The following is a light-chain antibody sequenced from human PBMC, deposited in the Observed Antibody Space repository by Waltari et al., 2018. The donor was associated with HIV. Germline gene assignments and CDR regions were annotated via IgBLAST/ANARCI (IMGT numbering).Light chain of an antibody. CDR3: QPYGSSPWT. CDR2: GAS. J-gene: IGKJ1*01. CDR1: QSIRGNF. V-gene: IGKV3-20*01. Sequence: PGDRATFSCRASQSIRGNFLAWYRQKPGQAPTLLIYGASSRDTDIPDRFSGSGSETDFTLTIIRLEPEDFAVYYCQPYGSSPWTFGQGTKVEIK.